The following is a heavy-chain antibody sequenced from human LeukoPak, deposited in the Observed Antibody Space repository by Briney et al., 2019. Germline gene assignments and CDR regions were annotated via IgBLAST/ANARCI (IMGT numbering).Heavy chain of an antibody. D-gene: IGHD4-17*01. J-gene: IGHJ2*01. CDR2: IYHSGST. V-gene: IGHV4-38-2*02. CDR3: ARDIGWDYGDLVGPNWYFDL. CDR1: GYSISSGYY. Sequence: SETLSLTCTVSGYSISSGYYWGWIRQPPGKGLEWIGSIYHSGSTYYNPSLKSRVTISVDTSKNQFSLKLSSVTAADTAVYYCARDIGWDYGDLVGPNWYFDLWGRGTLVTVSS.